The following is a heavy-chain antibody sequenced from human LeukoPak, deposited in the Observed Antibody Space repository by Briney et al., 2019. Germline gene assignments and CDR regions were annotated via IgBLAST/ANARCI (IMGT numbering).Heavy chain of an antibody. CDR1: GFTVSSNY. D-gene: IGHD4-23*01. J-gene: IGHJ4*02. V-gene: IGHV3-66*01. CDR3: AREDGGNSDYFDY. Sequence: GGSLRLSCAASGFTVSSNYMTWVRQAPGKGLEWVSVIFGGGSTYYADSVKGRFTISRDNSKNTLFLQMNSLRAEDTSVYYCAREDGGNSDYFDYWGQGTLVTVSS. CDR2: IFGGGST.